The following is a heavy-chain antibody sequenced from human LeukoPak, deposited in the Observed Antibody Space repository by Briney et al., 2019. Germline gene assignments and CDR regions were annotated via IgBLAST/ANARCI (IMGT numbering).Heavy chain of an antibody. D-gene: IGHD3-16*02. CDR1: GGSISSYY. J-gene: IGHJ6*03. CDR2: IYYSGST. V-gene: IGHV4-59*08. CDR3: ARRHYRDYMDV. Sequence: SETLSLTCTVSGGSISSYYWSWIRQPPGEGLEWIGYIYYSGSTNYNPSLKSRVTISVDTSKNQFSLKLSSVTAADTAVYYCARRHYRDYMDVWGKGTTVTVSS.